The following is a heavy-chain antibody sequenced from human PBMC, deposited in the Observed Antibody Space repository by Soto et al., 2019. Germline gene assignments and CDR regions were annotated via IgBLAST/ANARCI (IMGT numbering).Heavy chain of an antibody. Sequence: SLRLSCAASGFSFSDYYMTWTRQAPGKGLEWVSYITTDSYRKYADSVEGRFTISRDNAKNSLYLQMNSLRVEDTAVYYCVRLEAPGYYYGMDVWGQGTTVTVSS. V-gene: IGHV3-11*06. J-gene: IGHJ6*02. CDR3: VRLEAPGYYYGMDV. CDR2: ITTDSYR. CDR1: GFSFSDYY.